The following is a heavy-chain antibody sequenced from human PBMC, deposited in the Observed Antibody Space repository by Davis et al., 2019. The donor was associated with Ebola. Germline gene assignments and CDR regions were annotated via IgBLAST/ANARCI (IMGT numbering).Heavy chain of an antibody. V-gene: IGHV3-23*01. Sequence: GESLKISCAASGFTFSSYAMSWVRQAPGKGLEWVSAISGSGGSTYYADSVKGRFTISRDNSKNTLYLQMNSLRAEDTAVYYCAKSDRYSYGYGNFDYWGQGTLVTVSS. CDR2: ISGSGGST. D-gene: IGHD5-18*01. CDR3: AKSDRYSYGYGNFDY. J-gene: IGHJ4*02. CDR1: GFTFSSYA.